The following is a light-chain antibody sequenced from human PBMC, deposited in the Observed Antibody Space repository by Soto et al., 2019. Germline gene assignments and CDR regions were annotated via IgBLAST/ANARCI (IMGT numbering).Light chain of an antibody. V-gene: IGKV3-11*01. CDR1: QSIGLA. Sequence: VLTQSPATLSLSPGERATLSCRASQSIGLAIAWYQHKPGQAPRLLIFDASQRATGIPARFRGSGSGTDFTLSISSLEPEDFAVYYCQQRTDRPPWTFGQGIKVDIK. J-gene: IGKJ1*01. CDR3: QQRTDRPPWT. CDR2: DAS.